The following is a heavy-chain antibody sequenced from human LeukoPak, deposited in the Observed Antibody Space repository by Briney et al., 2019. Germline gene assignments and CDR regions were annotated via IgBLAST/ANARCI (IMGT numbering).Heavy chain of an antibody. CDR3: AKDGEDCSSTSCYRRGSWFDP. V-gene: IGHV3-30*18. CDR1: GFTFSNYG. D-gene: IGHD2-2*01. CDR2: ISYDGSNK. Sequence: GGSLRLSCAASGFTFSNYGMHWVRQAPGKGLEWVAVISYDGSNKYYADSVKGRFTISRDNSKNTLFLQMNSLRAEDTAVYYCAKDGEDCSSTSCYRRGSWFDPWGQGTLVTVSS. J-gene: IGHJ5*02.